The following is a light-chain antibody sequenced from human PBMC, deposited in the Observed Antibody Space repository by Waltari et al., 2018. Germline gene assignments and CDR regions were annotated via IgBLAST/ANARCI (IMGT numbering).Light chain of an antibody. CDR2: VNSDGSH. V-gene: IGLV4-69*01. CDR1: SGHSSIV. J-gene: IGLJ3*02. CDR3: QTGGHGTWV. Sequence: QLVLTQSPSASASLGASVKLTCTLSSGHSSIVIAWHQQQPEKGPRYLTKVNSDGSHSKGDEIPGRFSGSSSGAERYLTISSLQSEDESDYYCQTGGHGTWVFGGGTKLTVL.